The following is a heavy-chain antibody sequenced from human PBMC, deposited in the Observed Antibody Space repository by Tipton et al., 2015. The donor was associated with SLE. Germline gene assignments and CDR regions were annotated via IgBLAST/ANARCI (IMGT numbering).Heavy chain of an antibody. Sequence: LRLSCAVYGGSFSGYYWSWIRQPPGKGLEWIGEINHSGSTNYNPSLKSRVTISVDTSKNQFSLKLSSVTAADTAVYYCAREYSSSWYYFDYWCQGTLVTVSS. V-gene: IGHV4-34*01. CDR2: INHSGST. CDR3: AREYSSSWYYFDY. D-gene: IGHD6-13*01. CDR1: GGSFSGYY. J-gene: IGHJ4*02.